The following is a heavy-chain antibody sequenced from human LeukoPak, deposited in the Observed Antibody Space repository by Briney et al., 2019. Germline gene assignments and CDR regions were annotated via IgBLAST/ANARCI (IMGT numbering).Heavy chain of an antibody. D-gene: IGHD2-2*01. J-gene: IGHJ5*02. V-gene: IGHV4-34*01. Sequence: SETLSLTCAVYGGSFSGYYWSWIRQPPGKGLEWIGEINHSGSTNYNPSLKSRVTISVDTSKNQFSLKLSSVTAADTAVYYCARGAKVVPAAMLKGANWLDPWGQGTLVTVSS. CDR2: INHSGST. CDR1: GGSFSGYY. CDR3: ARGAKVVPAAMLKGANWLDP.